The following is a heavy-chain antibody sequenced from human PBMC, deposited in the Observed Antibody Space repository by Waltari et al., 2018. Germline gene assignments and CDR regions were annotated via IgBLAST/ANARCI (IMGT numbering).Heavy chain of an antibody. J-gene: IGHJ4*02. Sequence: EVQLLESGGGLVQPGGSLRLSCAASGFTFSSYAMSWVRQARGKGLEWVSAISGSGGSTYYADSVKGRFTISRDNSKNTLYLQMNSLRAEDTAVYYCAKDGYDFWSGYYQVSWGQGTLVTVSS. CDR1: GFTFSSYA. CDR3: AKDGYDFWSGYYQVS. V-gene: IGHV3-23*01. D-gene: IGHD3-3*01. CDR2: ISGSGGST.